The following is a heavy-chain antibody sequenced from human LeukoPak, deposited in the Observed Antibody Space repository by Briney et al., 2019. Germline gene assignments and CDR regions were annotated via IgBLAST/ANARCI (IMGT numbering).Heavy chain of an antibody. CDR1: GYTFTSYG. Sequence: ASVKVSCKAPGYTFTSYGISWVRQAPGQGLEWLGWISAYNGNTNYAQNLQGRVTMTTDRSTSTAYVELRSLRSDDTAVFYCARDKLAGGFDYWGQGTLVTVSS. V-gene: IGHV1-18*01. CDR2: ISAYNGNT. D-gene: IGHD3-3*02. J-gene: IGHJ4*02. CDR3: ARDKLAGGFDY.